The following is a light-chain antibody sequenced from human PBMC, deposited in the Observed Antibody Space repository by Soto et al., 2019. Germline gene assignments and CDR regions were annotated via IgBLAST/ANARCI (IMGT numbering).Light chain of an antibody. V-gene: IGKV1-12*01. CDR3: HQASSFPLT. CDR1: QVISSW. J-gene: IGKJ4*01. Sequence: DIQMTQSPSSVSASVGDTVTITCRASQVISSWLAWYQHKPGTAPKLMIYKASNLQTGVPSRFSGTGSETDATFTLTINNLQPEDFATYYCHQASSFPLTFGGGPRWRSN. CDR2: KAS.